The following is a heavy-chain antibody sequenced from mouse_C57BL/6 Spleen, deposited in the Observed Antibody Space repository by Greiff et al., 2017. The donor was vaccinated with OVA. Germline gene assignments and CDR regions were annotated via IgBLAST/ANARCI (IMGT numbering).Heavy chain of an antibody. V-gene: IGHV1-55*01. J-gene: IGHJ2*01. D-gene: IGHD2-4*01. CDR2: IYPGSGST. Sequence: QVQLQQPGAELVKPGASVKMSCKASGYTFTSYWITWVKQRPGQGLEWIGDIYPGSGSTNYNEKFKSKATLTGDTSSSTAYMQLSSLTSEDSAVYYCSRSDSYFDYWGQGTTLTVSS. CDR1: GYTFTSYW. CDR3: SRSDSYFDY.